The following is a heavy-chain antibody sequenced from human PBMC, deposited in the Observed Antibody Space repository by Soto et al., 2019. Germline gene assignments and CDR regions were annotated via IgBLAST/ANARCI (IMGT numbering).Heavy chain of an antibody. Sequence: QGQLVQSGAEVKKPGSSVKLSCTASEGTFSAYTINWVRQAPGQRLEWMARIIPKHGTATYAEKFQGRAATTADRSTNTAYLELTSLRSDDTAVYYCARHVLLPSSKCYYIDLWGKGTTVTVSS. CDR1: EGTFSAYT. D-gene: IGHD3-3*02. CDR2: IIPKHGTA. J-gene: IGHJ6*03. CDR3: ARHVLLPSSKCYYIDL. V-gene: IGHV1-69*08.